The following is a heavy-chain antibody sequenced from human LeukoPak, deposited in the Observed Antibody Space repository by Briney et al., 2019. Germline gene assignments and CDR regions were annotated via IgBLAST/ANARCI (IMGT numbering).Heavy chain of an antibody. Sequence: GGSLRLSCAGSGFTFSYYAMGWVRQAPGKGLEWVSATSDSGSGTYYADSVKGRFTISRDNSKKTLYVQMNSLRAEDTAIYYCATVKGQGAFEVWGPGTMVAVSS. CDR3: ATVKGQGAFEV. J-gene: IGHJ3*01. CDR2: TSDSGSGT. V-gene: IGHV3-23*01. CDR1: GFTFSYYA.